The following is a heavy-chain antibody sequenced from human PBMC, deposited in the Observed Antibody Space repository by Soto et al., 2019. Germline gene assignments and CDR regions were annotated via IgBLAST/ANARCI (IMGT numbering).Heavy chain of an antibody. Sequence: PGGSLRLSCGASGFTFSRNGMNWVRQAPGKGLEWVSSITSGTSYVYYADSVRGRFTISRDNAKNSLYLQMNSLRADDTAVYYCATAPSSSWYSFDYWGQGALVTVSS. CDR3: ATAPSSSWYSFDY. CDR2: ITSGTSYV. V-gene: IGHV3-21*01. CDR1: GFTFSRNG. D-gene: IGHD6-13*01. J-gene: IGHJ4*02.